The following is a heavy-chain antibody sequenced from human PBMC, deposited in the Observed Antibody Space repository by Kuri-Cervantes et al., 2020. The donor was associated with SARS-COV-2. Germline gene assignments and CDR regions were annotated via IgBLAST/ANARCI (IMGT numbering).Heavy chain of an antibody. CDR2: ISYDGSNK. D-gene: IGHD2-15*01. J-gene: IGHJ6*02. CDR1: GFTFSSYG. Sequence: GGSLRFSCAASGFTFSSYGMHWVRQAPGKGLEWVAVISYDGSNKYYADSVKGRFTISRDNSKNTLYLQMNSLRAEDTAVYYCARAFVVVVAAWRTGMDVWGQGTTVTVSS. V-gene: IGHV3-30*03. CDR3: ARAFVVVVAAWRTGMDV.